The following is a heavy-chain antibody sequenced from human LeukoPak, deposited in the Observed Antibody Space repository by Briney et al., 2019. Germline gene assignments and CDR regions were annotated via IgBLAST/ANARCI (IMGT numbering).Heavy chain of an antibody. CDR2: INPNSGST. D-gene: IGHD6-13*01. J-gene: IGHJ3*02. Sequence: ASVKVSCKASGYTFTGYYMHWVRQAPGQGLEWMGWINPNSGSTSYAQKFQGRVTMTRDTSTSTVYMELSSLRSEDTAVYYCARAEQQLAYDAFDIWGQGTMVTVSS. CDR3: ARAEQQLAYDAFDI. CDR1: GYTFTGYY. V-gene: IGHV1-46*01.